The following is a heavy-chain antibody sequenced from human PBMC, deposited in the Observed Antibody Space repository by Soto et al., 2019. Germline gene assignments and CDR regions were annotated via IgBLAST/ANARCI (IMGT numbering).Heavy chain of an antibody. CDR1: GYSFINYG. CDR2: ITVNSGNT. V-gene: IGHV1-18*04. D-gene: IGHD6-19*01. CDR3: GRGLGGGWYYFDF. J-gene: IGHJ4*02. Sequence: QGQLVQSGVEVKKPGASVKVSCKASGYSFINYGIGWVRQAPGQGLEWMGWITVNSGNTNYPQKFQDRVTLTTDTAKSTAYMELRSMTSDATAIYYCGRGLGGGWYYFDFWGPGTLVTVSS.